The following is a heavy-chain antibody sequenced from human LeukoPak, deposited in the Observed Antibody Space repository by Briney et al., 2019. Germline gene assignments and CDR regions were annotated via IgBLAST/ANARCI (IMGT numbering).Heavy chain of an antibody. V-gene: IGHV3-53*01. J-gene: IGHJ3*02. D-gene: IGHD3-22*01. CDR3: ARDRYYDSSGYFDPDAFDI. CDR2: IYSGGST. Sequence: GGSLRLSCAASGFTVSSNYMSWVRQAPGKGLEWVSVIYSGGSTYYADSVKGQFTISRDNSKSTLYLQMNSLRAEDTAVYYCARDRYYDSSGYFDPDAFDIWGQGTMVTVSS. CDR1: GFTVSSNY.